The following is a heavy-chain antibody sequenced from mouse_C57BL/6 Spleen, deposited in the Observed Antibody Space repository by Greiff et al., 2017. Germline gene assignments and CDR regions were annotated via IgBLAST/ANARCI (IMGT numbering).Heavy chain of an antibody. V-gene: IGHV1-63*01. J-gene: IGHJ4*01. D-gene: IGHD2-4*01. CDR3: ARSADYGERYAMDY. CDR1: GYTFTNYW. Sequence: QVQLQQSGAELVRPGTSVKMSCKASGYTFTNYWIGWAKQRPGHGLEWIGDIYPGGGYTNYNEKFKGKATLTADKSSSTAYIQFSSLTSEDSAIYYCARSADYGERYAMDYWGQGTSVTVSS. CDR2: IYPGGGYT.